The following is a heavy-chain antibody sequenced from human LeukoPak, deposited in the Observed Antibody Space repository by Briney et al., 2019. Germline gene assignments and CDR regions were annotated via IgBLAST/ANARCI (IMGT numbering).Heavy chain of an antibody. CDR3: ARDGRATVTHDY. CDR1: GFTFSSYT. V-gene: IGHV3-21*01. D-gene: IGHD4-17*01. Sequence: GGSLRLSCAASGFTFSSYTMNWVRQAPGKGLEWVSTISSASYIYCADSVKGRFAVSGDNDKNSLYLQMNSLRAEDTAVYYCARDGRATVTHDYWGQGTLVTVSS. CDR2: ISSASYI. J-gene: IGHJ4*02.